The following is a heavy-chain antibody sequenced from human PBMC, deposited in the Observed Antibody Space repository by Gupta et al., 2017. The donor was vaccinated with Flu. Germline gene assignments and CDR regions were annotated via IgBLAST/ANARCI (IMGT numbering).Heavy chain of an antibody. J-gene: IGHJ4*02. CDR2: IGTTSYLI. CDR3: ARSGAVYTYIHS. CDR1: WPNFNRSA. V-gene: IGHV3-21*02. Sequence: DVQLVESGGGLVKPGGSLRLACAVSWPNFNRSALHWVRQAPGKGLEWVSSIGTTSYLIQYADSVKGRFTVSRDKSKNTLFLQMNSLRGDDTAVYYCARSGAVYTYIHSWGQGTQVTVSS. D-gene: IGHD2-8*02.